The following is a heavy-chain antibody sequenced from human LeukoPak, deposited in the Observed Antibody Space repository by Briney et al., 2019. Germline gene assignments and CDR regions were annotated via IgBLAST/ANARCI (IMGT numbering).Heavy chain of an antibody. CDR1: GFTFSNAW. J-gene: IGHJ4*02. V-gene: IGHV3-48*04. Sequence: GGSLRLSCAASGFTFSNAWMSWVRQAPGKGLEWVSYISSSSSTIYYADSVKGRFTISRDNAKNSLYLQMNSLRAEDTAVYYCAGPGGLPDYWGQGTLVTVSS. CDR2: ISSSSSTI. CDR3: AGPGGLPDY. D-gene: IGHD3-16*01.